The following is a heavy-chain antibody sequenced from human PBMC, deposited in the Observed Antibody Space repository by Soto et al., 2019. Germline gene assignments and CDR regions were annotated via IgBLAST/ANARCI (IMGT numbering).Heavy chain of an antibody. D-gene: IGHD3-16*01. V-gene: IGHV4-59*12. J-gene: IGHJ5*02. CDR1: GGSISSYC. Sequence: QVQLQESAPGLVKPSETLSLTCTVSGGSISSYCWSWIRQPPGKGMEWIGYIYYSGSTFYNPSLKNRVTISLDTSKIQFSLKLSSVTAADTAVYYCVREGGDNWFDPWGQGTLVTVSS. CDR3: VREGGDNWFDP. CDR2: IYYSGST.